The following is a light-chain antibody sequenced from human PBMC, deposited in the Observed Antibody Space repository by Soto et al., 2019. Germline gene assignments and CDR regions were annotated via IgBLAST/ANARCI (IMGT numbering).Light chain of an antibody. CDR3: PQHNSYPLT. Sequence: DIAMTQSPLSLTVTPGEPASITCRASQGISNHLLWFQQKPGKVPKRLISAASSWQSGVPSRFSGSGSGTEFTLTISSLQPEDFATYYCPQHNSYPLTFGGGTKV. V-gene: IGKV1-17*03. CDR2: AAS. J-gene: IGKJ4*01. CDR1: QGISNH.